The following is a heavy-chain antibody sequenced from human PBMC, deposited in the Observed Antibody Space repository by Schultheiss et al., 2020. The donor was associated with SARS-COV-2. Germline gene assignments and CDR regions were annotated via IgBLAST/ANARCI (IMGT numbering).Heavy chain of an antibody. D-gene: IGHD1-1*01. Sequence: SQTLSLTCTVSGGSISSGGYYWSWIRQHPGKGLEWIGYIYYSGSTYYNPSLKSRVTISVDTSKNQFSLKLSSVTAADTAVYYCACSGTTGTTFDYWGQGTLVTVSS. CDR3: ACSGTTGTTFDY. CDR2: IYYSGST. J-gene: IGHJ4*02. CDR1: GGSISSGGYY. V-gene: IGHV4-31*03.